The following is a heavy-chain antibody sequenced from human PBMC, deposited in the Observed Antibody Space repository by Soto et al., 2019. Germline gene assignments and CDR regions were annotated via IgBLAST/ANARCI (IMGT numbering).Heavy chain of an antibody. D-gene: IGHD3-3*01. CDR1: GGSISSYY. CDR2: IYYSGST. CDR3: ARDKDAPGITIFEGYYYYYYMDV. J-gene: IGHJ6*03. Sequence: SETLSLTCTVSGGSISSYYWSWIRQPPGKGLEWIGYIYYSGSTNYNPSLKSRVAISVDTSKNQFSLKLSSVTAADTAVYYCARDKDAPGITIFEGYYYYYYMDVWGKGTTVTVSS. V-gene: IGHV4-59*01.